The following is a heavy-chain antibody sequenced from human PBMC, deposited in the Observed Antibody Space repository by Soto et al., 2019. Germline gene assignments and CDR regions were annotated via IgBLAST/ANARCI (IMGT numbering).Heavy chain of an antibody. D-gene: IGHD6-13*01. V-gene: IGHV3-21*01. CDR1: GFTFSSYS. CDR2: ISSSSSYI. Sequence: LRLSCAASGFTFSSYSMNWVRQAPGKGLEWVSSISSSSSYIYYADSVKGRFTISRDNAKNSLYLQMNSLRAEDTAVYYCARGTGPRILYSSLDYWGQGTLVTVSS. CDR3: ARGTGPRILYSSLDY. J-gene: IGHJ4*02.